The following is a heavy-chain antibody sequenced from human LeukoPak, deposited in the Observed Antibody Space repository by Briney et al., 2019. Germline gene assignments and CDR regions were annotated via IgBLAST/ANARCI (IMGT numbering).Heavy chain of an antibody. CDR3: ARDEVDSSGYYWVDY. V-gene: IGHV4-4*07. CDR2: IYTSGST. D-gene: IGHD3-22*01. J-gene: IGHJ4*02. CDR1: GGSISSYY. Sequence: SETLSLTCTVSGGSISSYYWSWIRQPAGKGLEWIGRIYTSGSTNYNPSLKSRVTISVDTSKNQFSLKLSSVTAADTAVYYCARDEVDSSGYYWVDYWGQGTLVTVSS.